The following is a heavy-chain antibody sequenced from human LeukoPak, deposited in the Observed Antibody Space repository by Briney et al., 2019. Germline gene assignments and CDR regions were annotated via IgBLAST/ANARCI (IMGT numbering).Heavy chain of an antibody. J-gene: IGHJ3*02. CDR2: IYYSGST. V-gene: IGHV4-30-4*01. CDR1: GGSISSGDYY. Sequence: SETLSLTCTVSGGSISSGDYYWSWIRQPPGKGLEWIGYIYYSGSTYYNPSLKSRVTISVDTSKNQFSLKLSSVTAADTAVYYCARDETKGDAFDIWGQGTMVTVSS. CDR3: ARDETKGDAFDI.